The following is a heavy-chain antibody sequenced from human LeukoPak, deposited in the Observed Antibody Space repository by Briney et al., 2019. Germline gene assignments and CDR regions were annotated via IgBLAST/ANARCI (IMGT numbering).Heavy chain of an antibody. J-gene: IGHJ4*02. D-gene: IGHD5-18*01. V-gene: IGHV4-39*01. CDR1: GGSISSSSYY. CDR3: ARQNTAMVTTGSHPDY. CDR2: IYYSGST. Sequence: PSETLSLTCTVSGGSISSSSYYWGWIRQPPGKGLERIGSIYYSGSTYYNPSLKSRVTISVDTSKNQFSLKLSSVTAADTAVYYCARQNTAMVTTGSHPDYWGQGTLVTVSS.